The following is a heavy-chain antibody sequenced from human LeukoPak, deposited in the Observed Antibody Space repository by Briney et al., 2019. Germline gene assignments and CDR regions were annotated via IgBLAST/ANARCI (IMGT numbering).Heavy chain of an antibody. CDR2: ISRSGDNI. D-gene: IGHD3-22*01. CDR1: GFTLSSYE. Sequence: GGSLRLSCAASGFTLSSYEMNWVRQAPGKGLEGVSFISRSGDNIYYADSVQGRFTISRDNAKNSLYLEMNSLRAEDTDVYYCARDDYYGISAYFDYWGQGTLVTVSS. V-gene: IGHV3-48*03. CDR3: ARDDYYGISAYFDY. J-gene: IGHJ4*02.